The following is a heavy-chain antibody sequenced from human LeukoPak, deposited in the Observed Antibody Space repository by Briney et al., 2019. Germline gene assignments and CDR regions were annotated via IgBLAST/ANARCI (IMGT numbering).Heavy chain of an antibody. J-gene: IGHJ5*02. V-gene: IGHV1-2*02. CDR2: INPNSGGT. CDR3: ARADSIVWFEELSFDP. CDR1: GYTFTGYY. D-gene: IGHD3-10*01. Sequence: GASVKVSCKASGYTFTGYYMHWVRQAPGQGLEWMGWINPNSGGTNYAQKFQGRVTMTRDTSISTAYMELSRLRSDDTAVYYCARADSIVWFEELSFDPWGQGTLVTVSS.